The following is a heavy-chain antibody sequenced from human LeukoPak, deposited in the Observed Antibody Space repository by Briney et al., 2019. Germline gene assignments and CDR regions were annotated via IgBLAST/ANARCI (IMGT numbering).Heavy chain of an antibody. CDR2: IYYSGST. CDR3: ARSQAIQLWSQFDY. D-gene: IGHD5-18*01. V-gene: IGHV4-59*01. Sequence: SETLSLTCTVSGGSISSYYWSWIRQPPGKGLEWIGYIYYSGSTNYNPSLKSRVTISVDTSKNQFSLKLSSVTAADTAVYYCARSQAIQLWSQFDYWGQGTLVTVSS. J-gene: IGHJ4*02. CDR1: GGSISSYY.